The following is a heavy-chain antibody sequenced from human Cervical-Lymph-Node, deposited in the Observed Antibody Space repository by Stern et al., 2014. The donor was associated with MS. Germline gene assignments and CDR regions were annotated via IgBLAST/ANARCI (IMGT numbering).Heavy chain of an antibody. CDR2: IWYGGTSQ. Sequence: VQLVESGAGVVQPGRSLRLSCTGSGFTFSAFGIHWVRQAPGKGLEWVAGIWYGGTSQSYRDSVQGQFPISRSNSKNIVYLPMNSLRVEDTAIFYCARQYVNGQNCFDPWGQGTLVTVSS. J-gene: IGHJ5*02. V-gene: IGHV3-33*01. D-gene: IGHD2-8*01. CDR3: ARQYVNGQNCFDP. CDR1: GFTFSAFG.